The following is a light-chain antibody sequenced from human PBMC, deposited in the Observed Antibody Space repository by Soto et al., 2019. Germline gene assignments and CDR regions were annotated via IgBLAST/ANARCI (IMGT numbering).Light chain of an antibody. V-gene: IGLV2-14*01. CDR3: SSYTSSNNFV. CDR1: SSDVGGYNY. Sequence: QSALTQPASVSGSPGQSITISCTGTSSDVGGYNYVSWYQLHPGKAPKLMVYEVSNRPSGVSNRFSGSKSGNTASLTISGLQAEDEADYYCSSYTSSNNFVFGTGTKVTVL. CDR2: EVS. J-gene: IGLJ1*01.